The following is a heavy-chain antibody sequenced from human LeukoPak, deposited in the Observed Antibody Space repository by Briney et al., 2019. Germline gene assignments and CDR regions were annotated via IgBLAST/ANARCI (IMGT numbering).Heavy chain of an antibody. CDR1: GFTFSSYS. CDR3: ARGRSSSYYGSGDNLYYFDY. CDR2: ISDSSSTI. J-gene: IGHJ4*01. D-gene: IGHD3-10*01. V-gene: IGHV3-48*02. Sequence: PGGSLRLSCAASGFTFSSYSMNRVRQAPGKGLEWVSYISDSSSTIYYAHPVKGRFTISRDNAKNSLFLQMNSLRDEDTAVYYCARGRSSSYYGSGDNLYYFDYWGQGTLVTVSS.